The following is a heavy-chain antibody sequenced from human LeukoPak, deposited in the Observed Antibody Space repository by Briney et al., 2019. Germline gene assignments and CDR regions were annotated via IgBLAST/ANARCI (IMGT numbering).Heavy chain of an antibody. CDR1: GGPFSGYY. CDR3: ARQKAAGFDC. CDR2: INHSRIT. D-gene: IGHD6-25*01. Sequence: PSETLSLTCAVYGGPFSGYYWSWIRQPPGKGLEWIGEINHSRITTYNPSLKSRVTISIDTSKNQFSLKLSSVTAADTAVYFCARQKAAGFDCWGQGTLVTVSS. J-gene: IGHJ4*02. V-gene: IGHV4-34*01.